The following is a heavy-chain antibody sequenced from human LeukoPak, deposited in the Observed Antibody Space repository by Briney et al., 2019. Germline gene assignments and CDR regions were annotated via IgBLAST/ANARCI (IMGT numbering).Heavy chain of an antibody. CDR3: ARDLDYGEKSEDY. CDR1: GFTFINYY. Sequence: ASVTVSFKASGFTFINYYMHWVRQAPGQGLEWLGIINLSGGSTHYPQKFQDRVTMTRDTSTSTVYMELSSLISEDTAVYYCARDLDYGEKSEDYWGQGTLVTVSS. CDR2: INLSGGST. V-gene: IGHV1-46*01. J-gene: IGHJ4*02. D-gene: IGHD4/OR15-4a*01.